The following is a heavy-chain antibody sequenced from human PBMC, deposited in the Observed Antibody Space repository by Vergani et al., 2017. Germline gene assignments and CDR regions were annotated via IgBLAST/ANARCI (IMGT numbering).Heavy chain of an antibody. CDR3: EKDPRLKEDYYYYYMDV. J-gene: IGHJ6*03. Sequence: QVQLVESGGSAAQPGRSLRLSCAASGFTFSNSGLHCVRQAPGQGLEWVAVISHDGNKKYYVDSVKGRFTISRHNSKNTLYLYMNSLSADDTAVYYCEKDPRLKEDYYYYYMDVWGKGTTVTVSS. CDR2: ISHDGNKK. CDR1: GFTFSNSG. V-gene: IGHV3-30*18.